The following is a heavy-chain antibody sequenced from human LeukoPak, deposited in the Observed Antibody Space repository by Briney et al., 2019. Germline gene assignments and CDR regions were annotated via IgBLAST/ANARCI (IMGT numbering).Heavy chain of an antibody. Sequence: SETLSLTCTASGGSISSGDYYWSWIRQPPGKGLEWIGYIYYSGSTYYNPSLKSRVTISVDTSKNQFSLKLSSVTAADTAVYYCARGGDILTGRDYYYYYGMDVWGQGTTVTVSS. CDR2: IYYSGST. CDR1: GGSISSGDYY. V-gene: IGHV4-30-4*01. CDR3: ARGGDILTGRDYYYYYGMDV. J-gene: IGHJ6*02. D-gene: IGHD3-9*01.